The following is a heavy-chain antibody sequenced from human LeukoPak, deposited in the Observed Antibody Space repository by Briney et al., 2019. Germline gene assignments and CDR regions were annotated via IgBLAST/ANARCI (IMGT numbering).Heavy chain of an antibody. J-gene: IGHJ3*02. D-gene: IGHD6-19*01. V-gene: IGHV3-30*18. CDR2: ISYDGSNK. CDR1: GFTFSSYG. CDR3: AKALSSGWYDAFDI. Sequence: GGSLRLSCAASGFTFSSYGMHWVRQAPGKGLEWVAVISYDGSNKYYADSVKGRFTISRDNSKNTLYLQMNSLRAEDTAVYYCAKALSSGWYDAFDIWGQGTMVTVSS.